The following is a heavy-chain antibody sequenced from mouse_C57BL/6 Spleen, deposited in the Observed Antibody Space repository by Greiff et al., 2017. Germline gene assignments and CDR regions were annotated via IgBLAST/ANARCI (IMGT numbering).Heavy chain of an antibody. CDR3: ARKDYGSSYSYAMDY. CDR2: IWTGGGT. V-gene: IGHV2-9-1*01. CDR1: GFSLTSYA. D-gene: IGHD1-1*01. J-gene: IGHJ4*01. Sequence: VKLQESGPGLVAPSQSLSITCTVSGFSLTSYAISWVRQPPGKGLEWLGVIWTGGGTNYNSALKSRLSISKDNSKSQVFLKMNSLQTDDTARYYCARKDYGSSYSYAMDYWGQGTSVTVSS.